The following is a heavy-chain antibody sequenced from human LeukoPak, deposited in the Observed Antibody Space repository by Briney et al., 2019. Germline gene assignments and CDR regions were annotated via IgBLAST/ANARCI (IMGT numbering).Heavy chain of an antibody. CDR3: ARDRGDYDSSGYYGYFDY. D-gene: IGHD3-22*01. CDR2: IYYSGST. Sequence: SETLSLTCAVSDGSISSYYWNWIRQPPGKGLEWIGYIYYSGSTNYNPSLKSRVTISVDTSKNQFSLKLSSVTAADTAVYYCARDRGDYDSSGYYGYFDYWGQGALVTVSS. CDR1: DGSISSYY. V-gene: IGHV4-59*01. J-gene: IGHJ4*02.